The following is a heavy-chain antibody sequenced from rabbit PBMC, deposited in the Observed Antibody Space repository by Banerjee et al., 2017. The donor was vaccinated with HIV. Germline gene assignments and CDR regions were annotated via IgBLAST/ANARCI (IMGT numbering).Heavy chain of an antibody. Sequence: QSLEESGGDLVKPGASLTLTCTASGFSFSSGYDICWVRQAPGKGLEWIGCMHTGDGTTYYASWAKGRFTISKTSSTTVTLQMTSLTAADTATYFCARDLAGVAGWNFNLWGPGTLVTVS. D-gene: IGHD4-1*01. J-gene: IGHJ4*01. CDR1: GFSFSSGYD. V-gene: IGHV1S40*01. CDR2: MHTGDGTT. CDR3: ARDLAGVAGWNFNL.